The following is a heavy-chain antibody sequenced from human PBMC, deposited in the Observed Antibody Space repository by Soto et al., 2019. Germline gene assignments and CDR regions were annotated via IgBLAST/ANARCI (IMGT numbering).Heavy chain of an antibody. CDR3: ARESRIVSSWYYFDY. V-gene: IGHV4-31*03. CDR1: GGSISSGGYY. CDR2: IYYSGST. Sequence: SATLSLTCTVSGGSISSGGYYWSWIRQHPGKGLEWIGYIYYSGSTYYNPSLKSRVTISVDTSKNQFSLKLSSVNAADTAVYYCARESRIVSSWYYFDYWGQGTLVTVSS. J-gene: IGHJ4*02. D-gene: IGHD6-13*01.